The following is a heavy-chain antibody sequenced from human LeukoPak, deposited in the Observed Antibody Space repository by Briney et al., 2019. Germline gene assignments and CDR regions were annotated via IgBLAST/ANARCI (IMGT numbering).Heavy chain of an antibody. CDR3: ARENDFWSGYQYALDI. CDR2: IYTSGST. Sequence: SETLSLTCTVSGGPISGFYWSWIRQSAAKGLEWIGRIYTSGSTNYNPSLKSRVTVSLDTSENQLSLRLTSVTAADTAVYYCARENDFWSGYQYALDIWGQGTMVIVSS. J-gene: IGHJ3*02. D-gene: IGHD3-3*01. CDR1: GGPISGFY. V-gene: IGHV4-4*07.